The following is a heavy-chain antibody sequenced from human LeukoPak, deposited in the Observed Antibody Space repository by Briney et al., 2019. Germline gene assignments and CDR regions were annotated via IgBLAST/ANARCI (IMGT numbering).Heavy chain of an antibody. D-gene: IGHD6-13*01. CDR2: INPNSGGT. V-gene: IGHV1-2*06. J-gene: IGHJ4*02. Sequence: ASVNVSCKASGYTFTYYYMQWVRHAPGQGSEWMGRINPNSGGTNYAQKFQGRVTMASDTSLSTTYMELSSLRADDTAVYNCAIGVPAVVTFDYWGQGTLVTVSS. CDR1: GYTFTYYY. CDR3: AIGVPAVVTFDY.